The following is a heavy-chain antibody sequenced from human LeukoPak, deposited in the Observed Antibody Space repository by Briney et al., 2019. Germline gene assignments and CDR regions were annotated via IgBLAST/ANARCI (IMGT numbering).Heavy chain of an antibody. CDR3: ARGAGIAETGTGSFDY. J-gene: IGHJ4*02. Sequence: GGSLRLSCAASGFTVSRNYMSWVRQAPRRGLEWLSVIYNDGSTFYAESVKGRITISRDISKNTLYLQMNSLRAEDTAMYYCARGAGIAETGTGSFDYWGQGTLVTVSS. CDR1: GFTVSRNY. D-gene: IGHD6-13*01. CDR2: IYNDGST. V-gene: IGHV3-53*01.